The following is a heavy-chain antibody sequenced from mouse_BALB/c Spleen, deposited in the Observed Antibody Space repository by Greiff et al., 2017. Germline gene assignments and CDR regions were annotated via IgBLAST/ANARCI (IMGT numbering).Heavy chain of an antibody. Sequence: VQLQQSGPELVKPGASVKMSCKASGYTFTDYYMDWVKQSHGESFEWIGRVNPYNGGTSYNQKFKGKATLTVDKSSSTAYMELNSLTSEDSAVYYCARGNYGNHSDYWGQGTTLTVSS. CDR3: ARGNYGNHSDY. CDR1: GYTFTDYY. J-gene: IGHJ2*01. D-gene: IGHD2-1*01. CDR2: VNPYNGGT. V-gene: IGHV1-19*01.